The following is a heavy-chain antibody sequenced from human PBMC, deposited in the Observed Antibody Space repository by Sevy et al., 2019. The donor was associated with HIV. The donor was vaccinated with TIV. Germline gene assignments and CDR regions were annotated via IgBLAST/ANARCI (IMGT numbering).Heavy chain of an antibody. CDR1: GFTFTRYT. Sequence: GGSLRLSCMTSGFTFTRYTMTWVRQAPGKGLEWVSTFCFGDGKMYYADSVKGRFTFSRDISKNTVYLQMNSLRADEPAVYYCAREGCTKPHDYWGQGTLVTVSS. J-gene: IGHJ4*02. V-gene: IGHV3-23*01. CDR2: FCFGDGKM. D-gene: IGHD2-8*01. CDR3: AREGCTKPHDY.